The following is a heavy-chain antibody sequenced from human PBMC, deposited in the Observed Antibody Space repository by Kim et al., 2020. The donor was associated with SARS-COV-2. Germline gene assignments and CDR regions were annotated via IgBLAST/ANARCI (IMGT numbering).Heavy chain of an antibody. V-gene: IGHV3-9*01. J-gene: IGHJ6*02. D-gene: IGHD6-19*01. CDR3: AKDKGAGTFYYYYGMDV. Sequence: VTGRFTISRDNAKNSLYLQMNSLRAEDTALYYCAKDKGAGTFYYYYGMDVWGQGTTVTVSS.